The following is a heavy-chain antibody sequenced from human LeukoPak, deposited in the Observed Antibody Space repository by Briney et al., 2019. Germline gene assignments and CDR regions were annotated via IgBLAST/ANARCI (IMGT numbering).Heavy chain of an antibody. CDR1: GCTISSYY. Sequence: PSETLSLTCTASGCTISSYYWSWIRQPAGKALQWIGRIYGSGSTDYNPSLKSRVTMSIDTSKNQFSLQLSSVTAADTAVYYCARECDYGGNRLDYFDYWGQGTLVTVSS. J-gene: IGHJ4*02. CDR3: ARECDYGGNRLDYFDY. D-gene: IGHD4-23*01. CDR2: IYGSGST. V-gene: IGHV4-4*07.